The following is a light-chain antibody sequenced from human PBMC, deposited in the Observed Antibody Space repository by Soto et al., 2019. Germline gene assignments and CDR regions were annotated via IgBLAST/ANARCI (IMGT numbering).Light chain of an antibody. CDR2: GAS. Sequence: EIGLTQSPGTLSLSPGESATLSCRASQSVSNNYLAWYQQKPGQAPRLLIYGASNRATGIPDRFSGSGSGTDFTLTISRLEPEDFAVYYCQQYGSSGTFGQGTKVDIK. CDR1: QSVSNNY. CDR3: QQYGSSGT. V-gene: IGKV3-20*01. J-gene: IGKJ1*01.